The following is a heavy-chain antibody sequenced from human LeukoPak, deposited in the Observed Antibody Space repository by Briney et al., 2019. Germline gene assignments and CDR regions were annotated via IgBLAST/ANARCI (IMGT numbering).Heavy chain of an antibody. CDR1: GYTFTNYG. CDR3: ARGSVGPTTSPIHNWFDP. J-gene: IGHJ5*02. D-gene: IGHD1-26*01. V-gene: IGHV1-18*01. CDR2: ISGYNGNT. Sequence: ASVKVSCNASGYTFTNYGITWVRQAPGQGLEWMGWISGYNGNTNYAQKLQGRVTMTADTSTSTAYMELRSLRSDDTAVYYCARGSVGPTTSPIHNWFDPRGQGNLVTVSS.